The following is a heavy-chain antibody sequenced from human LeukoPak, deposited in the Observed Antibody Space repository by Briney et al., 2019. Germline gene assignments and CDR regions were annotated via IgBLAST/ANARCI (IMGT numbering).Heavy chain of an antibody. CDR2: ISVSSRNVI. CDR3: ARDFGPRLYAFDV. J-gene: IGHJ3*01. V-gene: IGHV3-48*04. D-gene: IGHD3-16*01. CDR1: GFTFSSYS. Sequence: PGGSLRLSCAASGFTFSSYSMNRVRQAPGKGLEWLSYISVSSRNVIDYADSVKGRFTISRDDAKNSLYLQMNSLRAEDTAVYFCARDFGPRLYAFDVWGQGTMITVSS.